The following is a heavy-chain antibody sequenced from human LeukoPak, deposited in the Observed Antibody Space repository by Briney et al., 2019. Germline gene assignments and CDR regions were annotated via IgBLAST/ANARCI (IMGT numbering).Heavy chain of an antibody. CDR1: GGSISSYY. CDR2: ISYSGIT. V-gene: IGHV4-30-4*01. D-gene: IGHD3-22*01. CDR3: ARVSSGFHLGLFDH. J-gene: IGHJ4*02. Sequence: SETLSLTCTVSGGSISSYYWSWLRLPPGKGPEWIGYISYSGITYYIPSLKSRVTMSVDTSKNEISLSLTSVTAADTAVYYCARVSSGFHLGLFDHWGQGVRVTVSS.